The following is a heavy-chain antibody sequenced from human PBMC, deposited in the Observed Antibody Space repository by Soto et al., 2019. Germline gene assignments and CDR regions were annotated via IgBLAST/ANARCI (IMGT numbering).Heavy chain of an antibody. D-gene: IGHD6-13*01. CDR2: IDPSDSYT. J-gene: IGHJ4*02. Sequence: PGESLKISWKGSGYSCTNYWISWVRQMPGKVLDLMGRIDPSDSYTNXXPSFQGHXXISAYKSISTXYLQWXILKASDTAMYYCARQTDSSCADYWDQGTLVTVSS. CDR3: ARQTDSSCADY. V-gene: IGHV5-10-1*01. CDR1: GYSCTNYW.